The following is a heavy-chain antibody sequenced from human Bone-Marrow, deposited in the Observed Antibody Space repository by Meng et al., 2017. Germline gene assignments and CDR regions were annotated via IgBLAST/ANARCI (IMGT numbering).Heavy chain of an antibody. CDR3: ARDIGYSSSSPTVYYGMDV. CDR1: GGSISSYY. CDR2: IYYSGST. J-gene: IGHJ6*02. Sequence: ESLKISCTVSGGSISSYYWSWIRQPPGKGLEWSGYIYYSGSTNYNPSLKRRVTISVDTSKNQFSLKLSSVTAADTAVYYCARDIGYSSSSPTVYYGMDVWGQGTTVTVSS. D-gene: IGHD6-13*01. V-gene: IGHV4-59*01.